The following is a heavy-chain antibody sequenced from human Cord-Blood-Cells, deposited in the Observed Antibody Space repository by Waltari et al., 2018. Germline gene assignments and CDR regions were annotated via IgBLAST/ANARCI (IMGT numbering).Heavy chain of an antibody. CDR3: ARDLRPYYGTEDDY. CDR2: IIPIFGTA. D-gene: IGHD3-3*01. Sequence: QVQLVQSGAEVKKPGSSAKVSCTASGGTFSSYAISWVRLAPGQGLEWMGGIIPIFGTANYAQKFQGRVTITADESTSTAYMELSSLRSEDTAVYYCARDLRPYYGTEDDYWGQGTLVTVSS. V-gene: IGHV1-69*01. CDR1: GGTFSSYA. J-gene: IGHJ4*02.